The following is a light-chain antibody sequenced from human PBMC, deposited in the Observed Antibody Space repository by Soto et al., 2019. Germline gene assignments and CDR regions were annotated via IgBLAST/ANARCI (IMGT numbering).Light chain of an antibody. CDR1: QSVSSSY. CDR3: QQYGSSPPIT. CDR2: GAS. J-gene: IGKJ5*01. Sequence: EIVLTQSPGTLSLSPGEIATLYRSASQSVSSSYLAWYQQKPGQAPRLLIYGASSRATGIPDRFSGSGSGTDFTLTISRLEPEDFAVYYCQQYGSSPPITFGQGTRLEIK. V-gene: IGKV3-20*01.